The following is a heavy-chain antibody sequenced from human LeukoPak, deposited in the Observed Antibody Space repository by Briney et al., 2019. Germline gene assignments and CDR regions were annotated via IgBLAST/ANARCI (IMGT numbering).Heavy chain of an antibody. V-gene: IGHV4-38-2*02. CDR2: IYHSGST. D-gene: IGHD3-22*01. Sequence: SETLSLTCTVSGYSISSGYYWGWIRQPPGKGLEWIGSIYHSGSTYYNPSLKSRVTISVDTSKNQFSLKLSSVTAADTAVYYCARDYYDSSGYYYGDYWGQGTLVTVSS. CDR3: ARDYYDSSGYYYGDY. CDR1: GYSISSGYY. J-gene: IGHJ4*02.